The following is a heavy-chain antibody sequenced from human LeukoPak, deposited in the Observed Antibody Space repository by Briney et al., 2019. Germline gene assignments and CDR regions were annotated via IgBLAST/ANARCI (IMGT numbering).Heavy chain of an antibody. V-gene: IGHV3-23*01. Sequence: PGGSLRLSCAASGFTFSSYAMSWVRQAPGKGLEWVSGVSGSGGSTYYADSVKGRFTISRDNSKNTLYLQMNSLRAEDTAVYYCARDKGKNYFDYWGQGTLVTVSS. J-gene: IGHJ4*02. CDR3: ARDKGKNYFDY. CDR2: VSGSGGST. CDR1: GFTFSSYA.